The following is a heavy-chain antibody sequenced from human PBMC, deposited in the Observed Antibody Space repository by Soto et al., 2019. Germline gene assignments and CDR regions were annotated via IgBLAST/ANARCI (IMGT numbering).Heavy chain of an antibody. D-gene: IGHD3-3*01. CDR1: GYTFTSYA. V-gene: IGHV1-3*01. Sequence: QVQLVQSGAEVKKPGASVKVSCKASGYTFTSYAMHWVRQAPGQRLEWMGWINAGNGNTKYSQKFQGRVNITRDTSASTGYMELSSLRSEDTAVYYCARDLGPTSFGVAYYFDYWGQGTLVTVSS. CDR3: ARDLGPTSFGVAYYFDY. CDR2: INAGNGNT. J-gene: IGHJ4*02.